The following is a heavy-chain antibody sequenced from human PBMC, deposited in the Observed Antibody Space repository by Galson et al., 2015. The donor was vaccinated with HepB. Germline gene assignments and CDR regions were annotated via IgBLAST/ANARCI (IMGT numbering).Heavy chain of an antibody. V-gene: IGHV1-24*01. CDR3: ARWGDIVVVPAANDYYYYGMDV. CDR2: FDPEDGET. Sequence: SVKVSCKVSGYTLTELSMHWVRQAPGKGLEWMGGFDPEDGETIYAQKFQGRVTITADKSTSTAYMELSSLRSEDTAVYYCARWGDIVVVPAANDYYYYGMDVWGQGPPVNVSS. D-gene: IGHD2-2*01. CDR1: GYTLTELS. J-gene: IGHJ6*02.